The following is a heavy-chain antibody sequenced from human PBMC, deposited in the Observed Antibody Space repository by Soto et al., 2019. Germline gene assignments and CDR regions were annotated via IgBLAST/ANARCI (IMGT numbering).Heavy chain of an antibody. CDR2: INHSGST. CDR1: GGSFSGYY. J-gene: IGHJ4*02. CDR3: ARGRLYYDILTGYYNVGDFDY. V-gene: IGHV4-34*01. D-gene: IGHD3-9*01. Sequence: SETLSLTCAVYGGSFSGYYWSWIRQPPGKGLEWIGEINHSGSTNYNPSLKSRVTISVDTSKNQFSLKLSSVTAADTAVYYCARGRLYYDILTGYYNVGDFDYWGQGTLVTVSS.